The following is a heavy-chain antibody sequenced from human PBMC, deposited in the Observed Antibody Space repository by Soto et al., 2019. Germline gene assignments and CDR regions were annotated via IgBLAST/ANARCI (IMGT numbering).Heavy chain of an antibody. V-gene: IGHV3-21*01. Sequence: GSLRLSCAASGFTFSSYSMNWVRQAPGKGLEWVSSISSSSSYIYYADSVKGRFTISRDNAKNSLYLQMNSLRAEDTAVYYCARDMQQLGYYYYGMDVWGQGTTVTVSS. J-gene: IGHJ6*02. CDR1: GFTFSSYS. CDR3: ARDMQQLGYYYYGMDV. D-gene: IGHD6-13*01. CDR2: ISSSSSYI.